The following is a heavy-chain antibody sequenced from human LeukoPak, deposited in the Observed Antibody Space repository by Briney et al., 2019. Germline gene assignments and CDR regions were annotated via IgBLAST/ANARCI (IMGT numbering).Heavy chain of an antibody. D-gene: IGHD3-22*01. V-gene: IGHV1-69*04. Sequence: GASVKVSCKASGGTFSSYAISWVRQAPGQGLEWMGRIIPILGIANYAQKFQGRVTITADKSTSTAYMELSSLRSEDTAVYYCARDRGSSGYYYWGQGTLVTVSS. CDR1: GGTFSSYA. CDR3: ARDRGSSGYYY. CDR2: IIPILGIA. J-gene: IGHJ4*02.